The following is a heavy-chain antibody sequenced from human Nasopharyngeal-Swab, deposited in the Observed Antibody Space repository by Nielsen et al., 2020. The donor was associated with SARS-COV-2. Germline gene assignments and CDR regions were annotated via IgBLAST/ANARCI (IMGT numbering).Heavy chain of an antibody. V-gene: IGHV3-53*01. Sequence: GESLKIFCAASGFTVSSNYMSWVRQAPGKGLEWVSVIYSGGSTYYADSVKGRFTISRDNSKNTLYLQMNSLRAEDTAVYYCARGSFDYYYGMDVWGQGTTVTVSS. J-gene: IGHJ6*02. CDR1: GFTVSSNY. CDR3: ARGSFDYYYGMDV. CDR2: IYSGGST.